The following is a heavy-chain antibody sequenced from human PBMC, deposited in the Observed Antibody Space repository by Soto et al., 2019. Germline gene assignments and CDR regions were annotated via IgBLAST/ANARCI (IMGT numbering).Heavy chain of an antibody. V-gene: IGHV3-73*02. CDR3: TRLGLEGYGSWSSTSPDYYYGMDV. Sequence: EVQLVESGGGLVQPGGSLKLSCAASGFTFSGSAMHWVRQASGKGLEWVGRIRSKANSYATAYAASVKGRFTISRDDSKNTAYLQMNSLKTEDTAVYYCTRLGLEGYGSWSSTSPDYYYGMDVWGQGTTVTVSS. J-gene: IGHJ6*02. CDR1: GFTFSGSA. D-gene: IGHD3-10*01. CDR2: IRSKANSYAT.